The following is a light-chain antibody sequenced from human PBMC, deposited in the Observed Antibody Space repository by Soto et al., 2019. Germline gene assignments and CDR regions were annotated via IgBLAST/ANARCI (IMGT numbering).Light chain of an antibody. V-gene: IGLV2-23*01. CDR1: SGDVGSYNF. Sequence: QSALTQPASVSGSPGQSITISCTGTSGDVGSYNFVSWYQQQVGKAPKLMTYQGSKRPSGVSDRFSASKSGKTASLTISGLQAEDEADYYCCSHVGDHVVFGGGTKLTVL. CDR2: QGS. CDR3: CSHVGDHVV. J-gene: IGLJ2*01.